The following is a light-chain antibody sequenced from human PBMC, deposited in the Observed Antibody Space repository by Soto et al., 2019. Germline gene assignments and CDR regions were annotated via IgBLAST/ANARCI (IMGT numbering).Light chain of an antibody. V-gene: IGLV1-40*01. CDR3: QSYDSSLSGYV. J-gene: IGLJ1*01. CDR1: SSNIGAGYD. CDR2: DST. Sequence: QSVLTQPPSVSGAPGQRVTLSCTGNSSNIGAGYDVHWYQQLPGAAPKLLICDSTNRPSGVPDRFSGSKSGTSASLAIIGLQAEDEADYYCQSYDSSLSGYVFGTGTKVTVL.